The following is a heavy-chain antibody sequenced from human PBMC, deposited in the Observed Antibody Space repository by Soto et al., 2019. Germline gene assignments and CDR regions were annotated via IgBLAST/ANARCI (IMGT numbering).Heavy chain of an antibody. V-gene: IGHV4-4*02. D-gene: IGHD1-7*01. CDR2: IHHSGST. CDR1: GDSIRSSNW. J-gene: IGHJ4*02. CDR3: ATLGTIVSAFDY. Sequence: QVQLQESGPGLVKPSGTLSLTCAVSGDSIRSSNWWRWVRQPPGKGLEWIGEIHHSGSTRYSPSLKSRGAISVDKSKNQFSLKLSSVSAADTAVYYCATLGTIVSAFDYWRQGTLVTVSS.